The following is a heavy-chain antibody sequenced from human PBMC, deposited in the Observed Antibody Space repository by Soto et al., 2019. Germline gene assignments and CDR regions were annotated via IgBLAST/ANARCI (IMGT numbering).Heavy chain of an antibody. CDR3: TRDASRDSSARGWFDP. V-gene: IGHV3-21*01. J-gene: IGHJ5*02. D-gene: IGHD6-13*01. Sequence: GGSLRLSCAASGFTFRSFTMNWVRQAPGKGLEWVSTISSNSAYIYYTDALRGRFAISRDNAKNSLHLQMNSLRAEDTAVYYCTRDASRDSSARGWFDPWGPGTLVTVSS. CDR1: GFTFRSFT. CDR2: ISSNSAYI.